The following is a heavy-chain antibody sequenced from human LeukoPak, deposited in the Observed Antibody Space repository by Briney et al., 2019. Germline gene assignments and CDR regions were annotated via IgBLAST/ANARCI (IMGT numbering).Heavy chain of an antibody. CDR1: GFAFSDYY. CDR3: ARAARWVSANLGTAWSSNYYYMDV. V-gene: IGHV1-2*02. Sequence: ASVKVSCKTSGFAFSDYYIHWVRQAPGQGLEWMGWMHPKSGDTHLEERFHGRVTMTWDTSIKTVYMQLDRLTSDDTAVYFCARAARWVSANLGTAWSSNYYYMDVWGKGTTVIVSS. D-gene: IGHD6-19*01. CDR2: MHPKSGDT. J-gene: IGHJ6*03.